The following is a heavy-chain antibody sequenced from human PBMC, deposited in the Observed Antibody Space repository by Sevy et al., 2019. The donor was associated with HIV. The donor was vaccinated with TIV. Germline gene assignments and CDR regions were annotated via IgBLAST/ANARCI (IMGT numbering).Heavy chain of an antibody. J-gene: IGHJ4*01. CDR1: GFAFSTHD. V-gene: IGHV3-30-3*01. Sequence: GGSLRLSCAASGFAFSTHDMHWVRQAPGKGLEWVAVISYEGTEKFYAASVEGRFTISRDNSKNMLSLQINSLKPEDTAVYYCAGDGGYSIKWYPLYWGHGTLVTVSS. D-gene: IGHD1-26*01. CDR3: AGDGGYSIKWYPLY. CDR2: ISYEGTEK.